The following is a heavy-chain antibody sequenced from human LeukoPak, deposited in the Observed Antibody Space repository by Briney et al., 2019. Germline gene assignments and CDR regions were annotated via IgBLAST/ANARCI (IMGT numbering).Heavy chain of an antibody. CDR2: TYYRSKWYN. J-gene: IGHJ4*02. V-gene: IGHV6-1*01. D-gene: IGHD1-26*01. Sequence: WVRQMPGKGLEWMGRTYYRSKWYNDYAVSVKGRIDINPDTSKNQFSLRLNPVTPEDTAVYFCAREGVGATMANWGRGTLVTVSS. CDR3: AREGVGATMAN.